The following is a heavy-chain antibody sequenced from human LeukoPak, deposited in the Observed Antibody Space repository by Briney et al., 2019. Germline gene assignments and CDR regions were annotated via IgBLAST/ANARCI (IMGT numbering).Heavy chain of an antibody. V-gene: IGHV1-8*01. J-gene: IGHJ4*02. CDR3: ARDCSSTSCSGLFDY. CDR2: MNPNSGNT. D-gene: IGHD2-2*01. Sequence: GASVKVSCKASGYTFTSYDINWVRQATGQGLEWMGWMNPNSGNTGYAQKFQGRVTMTTDTSTSTAYMELRSLRSDDTAVYYCARDCSSTSCSGLFDYWGQGTLVTVSS. CDR1: GYTFTSYD.